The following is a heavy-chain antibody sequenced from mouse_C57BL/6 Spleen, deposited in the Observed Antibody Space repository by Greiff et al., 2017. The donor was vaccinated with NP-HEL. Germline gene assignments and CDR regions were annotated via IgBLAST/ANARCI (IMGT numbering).Heavy chain of an antibody. Sequence: EVQLQESGPGLVKPSQSLSLTCSVTGYSITSGYYWNWIRQFPGNKLEWMGYISYDGSNNYNPSLQNRISITRDTSKNQFFLKLNSVTTEDTATYDCARGPYAMDYWGQGTSVTVSS. CDR3: ARGPYAMDY. CDR1: GYSITSGYY. J-gene: IGHJ4*01. V-gene: IGHV3-6*01. CDR2: ISYDGSN.